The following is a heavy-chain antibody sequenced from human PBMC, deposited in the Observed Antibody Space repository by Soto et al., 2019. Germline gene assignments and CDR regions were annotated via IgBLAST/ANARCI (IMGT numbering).Heavy chain of an antibody. CDR3: ARTRGAVAVNFDY. Sequence: SETLSLTCTVSGGSISSYYWSWIRQPPGKGLEWIGYIYYSGSTNYNPSLKSRVTISVDTSKNQFSLKLSSVTAADTAVYYCARTRGAVAVNFDYWGQGTLVTASS. D-gene: IGHD6-19*01. J-gene: IGHJ4*02. CDR1: GGSISSYY. V-gene: IGHV4-59*01. CDR2: IYYSGST.